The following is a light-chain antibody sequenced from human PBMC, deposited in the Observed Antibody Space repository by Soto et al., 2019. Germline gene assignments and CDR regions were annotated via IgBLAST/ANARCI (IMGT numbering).Light chain of an antibody. Sequence: QSALTQPASVPGSPGQSITLSCTGTSSDVGGYNYVSWYQQHPGKAPKLMIYDVSNRPSGVSNRFSGSKSGNTASLTISGLQAEDEADYYCSSYTSSNTLAVFGTGTKVTVL. J-gene: IGLJ1*01. CDR1: SSDVGGYNY. CDR2: DVS. CDR3: SSYTSSNTLAV. V-gene: IGLV2-14*01.